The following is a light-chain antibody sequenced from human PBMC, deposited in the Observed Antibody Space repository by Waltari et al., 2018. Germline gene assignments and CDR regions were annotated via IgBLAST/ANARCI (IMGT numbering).Light chain of an antibody. CDR1: QGVRGF. CDR2: DIS. J-gene: IGKJ4*01. Sequence: ETVLTQSPVTLSVSPGERVAPSCRASQGVRGFFAWYQQKPGQAPRLLVYDISTRATGIPARFSGSGSETEFTLTISGLQSEDFAVYYCQQYGSWPLTFGGGTKVDLK. CDR3: QQYGSWPLT. V-gene: IGKV3-15*01.